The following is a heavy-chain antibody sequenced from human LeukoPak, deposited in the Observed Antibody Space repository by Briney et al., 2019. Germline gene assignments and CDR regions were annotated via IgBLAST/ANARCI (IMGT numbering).Heavy chain of an antibody. D-gene: IGHD6-19*01. CDR3: AKVAYSSGWSPSN. CDR2: ITGSDDAT. V-gene: IGHV3-23*01. J-gene: IGHJ4*02. Sequence: PGGSLRLSCAASGFSVSSYAMSWVRQAPGKGLEWLSAITGSDDATYHADSVKGRFTISRDRSKNTLYLEMNGLRAEDTAVYYCAKVAYSSGWSPSNWGQGTLVTVSS. CDR1: GFSVSSYA.